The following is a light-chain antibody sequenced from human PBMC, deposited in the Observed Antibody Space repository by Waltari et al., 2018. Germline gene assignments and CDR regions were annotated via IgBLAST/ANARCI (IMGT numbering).Light chain of an antibody. Sequence: DIQMTQSPSSLSASVGDTVTITCRASQGISSYLHWFQQKPGKAPKLLIYAATTLQSGVPSRFGGSGSGTEVTLTISSLQPEDFAAYYCIQHNSYPLTFGGGTKVEIK. CDR1: QGISSY. CDR2: AAT. J-gene: IGKJ4*01. V-gene: IGKV1-17*01. CDR3: IQHNSYPLT.